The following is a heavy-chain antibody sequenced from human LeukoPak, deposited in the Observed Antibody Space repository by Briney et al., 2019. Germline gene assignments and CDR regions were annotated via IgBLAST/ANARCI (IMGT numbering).Heavy chain of an antibody. D-gene: IGHD3-3*01. CDR3: ARDPDFWSGYYNFDY. J-gene: IGHJ4*02. CDR1: GGSISSSSYY. Sequence: KSSETLSLTCTVSGGSISSSSYYWGWIRQPPGKGLEWIGSIYYSGSTYYNPSLKSRVTISVDTSKNQFSLKLNSVTAADTAVYYCARDPDFWSGYYNFDYWGQGTLVTVSS. CDR2: IYYSGST. V-gene: IGHV4-39*07.